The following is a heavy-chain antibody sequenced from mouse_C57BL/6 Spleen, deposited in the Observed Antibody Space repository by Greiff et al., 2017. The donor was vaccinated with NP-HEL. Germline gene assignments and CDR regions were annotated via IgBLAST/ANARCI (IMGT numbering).Heavy chain of an antibody. CDR2: INPGSGGT. J-gene: IGHJ4*01. CDR1: GYAFTNYL. CDR3: ARRSLYYAMDY. Sequence: QVQLQQSGAELVRPGPSVKVSCKASGYAFTNYLIEWVKQRPGQGLEWIGVINPGSGGTNYNEKFKGKATLTADKSSSTAYMQLSSLTSEDSAVYFCARRSLYYAMDYWGQGTSVTVSS. V-gene: IGHV1-54*01. D-gene: IGHD6-1*01.